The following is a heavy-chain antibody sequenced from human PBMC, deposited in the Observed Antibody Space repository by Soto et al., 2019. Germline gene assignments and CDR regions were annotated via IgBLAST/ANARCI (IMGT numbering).Heavy chain of an antibody. V-gene: IGHV3-7*01. CDR2: IKGDGSQR. D-gene: IGHD4-17*01. Sequence: PGGSLRVSCAASGFIFSSYWINWVRQTPGKGLECVAAIKGDGSQRYYVDSVKGRFTISRDNAKNSVDLQMKSLRAEDTAVYYCVRDAQRGGDYDYWGQGTLVTVSS. CDR3: VRDAQRGGDYDY. CDR1: GFIFSSYW. J-gene: IGHJ4*02.